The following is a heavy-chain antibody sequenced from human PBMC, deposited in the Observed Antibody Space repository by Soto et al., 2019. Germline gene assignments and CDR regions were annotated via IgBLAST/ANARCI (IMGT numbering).Heavy chain of an antibody. Sequence: GGSLRLSCAASGFTCSSYWMHWVRQAPGKGLVWVSRINSDGSSTSYADSVKGRFTISRDNAKNTLYLQMNSLRAEDTAVYYCARGGKGAGMDVWGQGTTVTVSS. CDR3: ARGGKGAGMDV. CDR2: INSDGSST. J-gene: IGHJ6*02. CDR1: GFTCSSYW. V-gene: IGHV3-74*01. D-gene: IGHD3-16*01.